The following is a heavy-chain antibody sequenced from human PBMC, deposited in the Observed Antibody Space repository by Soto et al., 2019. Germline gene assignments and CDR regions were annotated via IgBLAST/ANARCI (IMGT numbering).Heavy chain of an antibody. CDR3: ARASSGWYVD. V-gene: IGHV3-7*04. D-gene: IGHD6-19*01. CDR1: GFTFSSYW. Sequence: EVQLVESGGGLVQPGGSLRLSCAASGFTFSSYWMSWVRQAPGKGLEWVAIIKLDGSEKDYVDSVKGRFTISRDNAKNSLYLQMNSLRVEDTAVYYCARASSGWYVDWGQGTLVTVSS. J-gene: IGHJ4*02. CDR2: IKLDGSEK.